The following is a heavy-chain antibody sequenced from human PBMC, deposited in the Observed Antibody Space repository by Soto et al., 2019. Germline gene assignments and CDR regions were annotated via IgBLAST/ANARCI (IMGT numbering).Heavy chain of an antibody. CDR3: ARAISTSIINWFDP. V-gene: IGHV3-74*01. CDR2: ISSDGSST. D-gene: IGHD3-3*02. J-gene: IGHJ5*02. CDR1: GFTFSTYW. Sequence: EVQLVESGGGLVQPGGSLRLSCAASGFTFSTYWMHWVRQAPGKGLVYVSRISSDGSSTSYADSVKGRFTISRDNAKNTLHLQMNSLRAEDTAVYYCARAISTSIINWFDPWGQGTLVPVSS.